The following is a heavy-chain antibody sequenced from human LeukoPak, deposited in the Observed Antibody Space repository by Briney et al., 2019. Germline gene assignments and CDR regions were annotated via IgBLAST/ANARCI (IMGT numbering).Heavy chain of an antibody. CDR2: ISGSGGST. Sequence: GGSLRLSCAASGFTFSSYAMSWVRQAPGKGLEWVSAISGSGGSTYYADSVKGRFTISRDNSKNTLYLQMNSLRAEDTAVYYCATSINYYGSGSPWGQGTLVTVSS. J-gene: IGHJ5*02. D-gene: IGHD3-10*01. CDR1: GFTFSSYA. CDR3: ATSINYYGSGSP. V-gene: IGHV3-23*01.